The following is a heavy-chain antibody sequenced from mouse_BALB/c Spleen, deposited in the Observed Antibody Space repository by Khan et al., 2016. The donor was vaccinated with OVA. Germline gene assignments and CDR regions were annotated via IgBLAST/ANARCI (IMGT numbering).Heavy chain of an antibody. J-gene: IGHJ2*01. CDR3: ARDRIDY. CDR2: INPTSAYT. Sequence: QVQLKHSGAELAKPGASVKMSCKASGYTFTTYWMHWVKQRPGQGLEWIGYINPTSAYTDYNEKFKDKATLSADKSSSTAYMQLSSLTSEDSAVYYCARDRIDYWGQGTTLTVSS. CDR1: GYTFTTYW. V-gene: IGHV1-7*01.